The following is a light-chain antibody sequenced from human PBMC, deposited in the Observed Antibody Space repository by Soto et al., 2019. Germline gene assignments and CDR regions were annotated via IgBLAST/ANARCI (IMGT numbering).Light chain of an antibody. CDR3: SSYSRTNNYV. V-gene: IGLV2-8*01. CDR2: EVT. Sequence: QSALTQPPSASGSPGQSVTISCTGTSSDAGGYNFVSWYQQHPGKAPKLIIYEVTKRPSGVPDRFSGSKSGNTASLTVSGLQAEDEADYYCSSYSRTNNYVFGTGTRSPS. J-gene: IGLJ1*01. CDR1: SSDAGGYNF.